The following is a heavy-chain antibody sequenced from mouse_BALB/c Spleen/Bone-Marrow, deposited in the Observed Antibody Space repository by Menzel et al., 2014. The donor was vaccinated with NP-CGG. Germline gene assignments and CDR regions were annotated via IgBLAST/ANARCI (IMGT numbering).Heavy chain of an antibody. D-gene: IGHD1-1*01. CDR1: GFSLISYG. CDR3: ARSSSPYYYAMDC. CDR2: IWAGGST. J-gene: IGHJ4*01. V-gene: IGHV2-9*02. Sequence: VKLMESGPGLVAPSQSLSITCTVSGFSLISYGVHWVRQPPGKGLEWLGVIWAGGSTNYNSALMSRLSISKDNSKSXVFLKMNSLQTDDTSMYYCARSSSPYYYAMDCWGQGTSVTVSS.